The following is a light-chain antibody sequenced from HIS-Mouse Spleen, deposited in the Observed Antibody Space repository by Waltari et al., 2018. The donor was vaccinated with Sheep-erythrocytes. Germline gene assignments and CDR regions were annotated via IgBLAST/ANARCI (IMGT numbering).Light chain of an antibody. V-gene: IGLV2-11*01. CDR2: DVS. CDR3: CSYAGSYNHV. CDR1: SSDVGGYNF. Sequence: QSALTQPPSVSGSPGQSVTISCTGTSSDVGGYNFVSWYQQHPGKAPKLMIYDVSKRPSGVPDRFSGSKSGNTASLTISGLQAEDEADYYCCSYAGSYNHVFASGTKLTVL. J-gene: IGLJ1*01.